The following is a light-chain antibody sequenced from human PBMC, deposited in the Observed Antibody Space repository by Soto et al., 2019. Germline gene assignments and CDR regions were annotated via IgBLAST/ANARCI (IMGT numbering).Light chain of an antibody. CDR1: QGISSY. V-gene: IGKV1-9*01. CDR2: AAS. CDR3: QQFNSYQIT. Sequence: DIQLTQSPSFLSASVGDRVTITCRASQGISSYLAWYQQKPGKAPKLLIYAASTLQSGVPSRFSGSGSGTEFTLTISSLQPEDFATYYCQQFNSYQITFGQGTRLEIK. J-gene: IGKJ5*01.